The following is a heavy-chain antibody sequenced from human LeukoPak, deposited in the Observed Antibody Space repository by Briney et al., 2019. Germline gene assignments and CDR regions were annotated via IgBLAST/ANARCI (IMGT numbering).Heavy chain of an antibody. CDR1: GDSISSYY. J-gene: IGHJ4*02. CDR2: IYTSGGT. Sequence: SETLSLTCTVYGDSISSYYWSWIRQPPGKGLEWIGYIYTSGGTNYNPSLKGRVTISIDTSKNQFSLKLSSVTAADSAVYYCARLTRLSTSPDRYYLDYWGKGTMVTVSS. CDR3: ARLTRLSTSPDRYYLDY. V-gene: IGHV4-4*09. D-gene: IGHD6-6*01.